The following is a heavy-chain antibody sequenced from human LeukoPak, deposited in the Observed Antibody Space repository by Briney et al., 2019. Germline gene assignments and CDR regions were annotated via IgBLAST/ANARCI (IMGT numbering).Heavy chain of an antibody. CDR2: ISGSGGST. D-gene: IGHD1-1*01. V-gene: IGHV3-23*01. J-gene: IGHJ3*02. Sequence: GGSLRLSCAASGFTFSSYAMSWVRQAPGKGLQWVSTISGSGGSTYYADSVKGRFTTSRDNSKNTLYLQMNSLRAEDTAVYYCAIGQNGACDIWGQGTMVTVSS. CDR3: AIGQNGACDI. CDR1: GFTFSSYA.